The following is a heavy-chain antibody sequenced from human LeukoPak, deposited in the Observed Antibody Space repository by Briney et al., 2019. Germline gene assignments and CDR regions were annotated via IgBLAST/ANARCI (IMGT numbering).Heavy chain of an antibody. CDR3: ARDPSYCSSTSCYPHGDAFDI. CDR1: GFTFSSYS. D-gene: IGHD2-2*01. CDR2: ISSSSSYI. V-gene: IGHV3-21*01. Sequence: GGSLRLSCAASGFTFSSYSMNWVRQAPGKGLEWVSSISSSSSYIYYADSVKGRFTISRDNAKNSLYLQMNSLRAEDTAVYYCARDPSYCSSTSCYPHGDAFDIWGQGTMVTVSS. J-gene: IGHJ3*02.